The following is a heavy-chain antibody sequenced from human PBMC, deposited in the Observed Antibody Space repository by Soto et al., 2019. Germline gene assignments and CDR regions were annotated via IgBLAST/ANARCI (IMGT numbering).Heavy chain of an antibody. Sequence: LRLSCAASGFTFSSYDMHWVRQATGKGLEWVSAIGTAGDTYYPGSVKGRFTISRENAKNSLYLQMNSLRAGDTAVYYCARGGSWEGGRYYYYGMDVWGQGTTVTVSS. V-gene: IGHV3-13*01. CDR3: ARGGSWEGGRYYYYGMDV. CDR2: IGTAGDT. D-gene: IGHD6-13*01. J-gene: IGHJ6*02. CDR1: GFTFSSYD.